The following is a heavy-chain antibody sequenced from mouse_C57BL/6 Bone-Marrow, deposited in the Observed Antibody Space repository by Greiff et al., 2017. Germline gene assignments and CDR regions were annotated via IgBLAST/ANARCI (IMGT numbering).Heavy chain of an antibody. CDR3: ARDAPFYYYGSSDVDWYFDV. D-gene: IGHD1-1*01. J-gene: IGHJ1*03. CDR2: SRNKANDYTT. V-gene: IGHV7-1*01. Sequence: EVKLMESGGGLVQSGRSLRLSCATSGFTFSDFYMEWVRQAPGKGLEWIAASRNKANDYTTEYSASVKGRFLVSRDTSQSILYLQMNALRAEDTAIYYCARDAPFYYYGSSDVDWYFDVWGTGTTVTVSS. CDR1: GFTFSDFY.